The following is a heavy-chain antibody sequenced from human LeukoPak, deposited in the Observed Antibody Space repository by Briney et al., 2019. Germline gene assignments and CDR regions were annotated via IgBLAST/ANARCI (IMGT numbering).Heavy chain of an antibody. CDR1: GSIFTTYW. D-gene: IGHD1-1*01. CDR3: ARRDWNGQYYFDF. Sequence: GASLEISCEGSGSIFTTYWIAWGRQLPGKGLECMGIIYPGDSDTRYSPSFQGQVTISADKSITTASLQWSSLKASDTAIYYCARRDWNGQYYFDFWGQGTLVTVSS. J-gene: IGHJ4*02. V-gene: IGHV5-51*01. CDR2: IYPGDSDT.